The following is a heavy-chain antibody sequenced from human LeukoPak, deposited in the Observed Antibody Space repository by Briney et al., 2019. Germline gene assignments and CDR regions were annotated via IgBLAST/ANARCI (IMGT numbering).Heavy chain of an antibody. J-gene: IGHJ4*02. V-gene: IGHV4-59*05. D-gene: IGHD6-13*01. CDR2: IYYSGST. CDR1: GFTFSNAW. CDR3: ARFIAAAGSGDY. Sequence: KAGGSLRLSCAASGFTFSNAWMSWVRQAPGKGLEWIGSIYYSGSTYYNPSLKSRVTISVDTSKNQFSLKLSSVTAADTAVYYCARFIAAAGSGDYWGQGTLVTVSS.